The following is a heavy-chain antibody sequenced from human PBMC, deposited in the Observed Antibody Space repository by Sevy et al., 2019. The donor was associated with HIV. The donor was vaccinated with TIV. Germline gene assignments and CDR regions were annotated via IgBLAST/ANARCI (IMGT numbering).Heavy chain of an antibody. V-gene: IGHV3-23*01. J-gene: IGHJ3*01. Sequence: QLGGSLRLSCAASGLTFSSYAMNWVRQAPGKVLDWVSTIYGTAGVTYYADSVNGRFTISRDNSKNTLFLQMNSLRAEDTAVYYCAGGRFDSSGSFDAFDVWGQGTMVTVSS. CDR3: AGGRFDSSGSFDAFDV. D-gene: IGHD3-22*01. CDR1: GLTFSSYA. CDR2: IYGTAGVT.